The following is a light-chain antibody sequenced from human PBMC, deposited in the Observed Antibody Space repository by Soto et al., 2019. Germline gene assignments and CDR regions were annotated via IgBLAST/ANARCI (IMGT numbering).Light chain of an antibody. J-gene: IGLJ1*01. CDR2: GNG. CDR3: QSYDKRLTAYV. Sequence: QYVLTQPPSVSGAPGQRVTISCSGTSSSIGAGYEVHWYHQLPGTAPKLVVSGNGNRPSGVPDRLSASKSGTSASLAITGLQAEAEGHYYCQSYDKRLTAYVFGTGTKLTVL. V-gene: IGLV1-40*01. CDR1: SSSIGAGYE.